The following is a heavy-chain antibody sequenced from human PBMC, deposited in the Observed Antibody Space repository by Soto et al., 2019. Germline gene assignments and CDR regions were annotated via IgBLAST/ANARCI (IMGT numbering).Heavy chain of an antibody. Sequence: GGSLRLSCAASGFTFSDYYMSWIRQAPGKGLEWVSYISSSSSYTNYADSVKGRFTISRDNAKNSLYLQLNRLRAGDTAVDYCAGLLVPAAVETTGTGVFDIWGQGTMVTV. CDR1: GFTFSDYY. CDR3: AGLLVPAAVETTGTGVFDI. J-gene: IGHJ3*02. V-gene: IGHV3-11*03. D-gene: IGHD2-2*01. CDR2: ISSSSSYT.